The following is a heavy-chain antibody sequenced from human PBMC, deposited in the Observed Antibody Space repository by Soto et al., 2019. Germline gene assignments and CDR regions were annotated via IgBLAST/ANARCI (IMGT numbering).Heavy chain of an antibody. V-gene: IGHV3-30*18. Sequence: PRGGSLSLSCAASGFIFSSYGMHWVRQAPGKGLEWVAVSSQDGSSKDYGDAMKGRFTISRDNSKNTLSLQINSLRVEDTAVYFCAKSRRGGSYYDLDHWGQGTQVTVSS. D-gene: IGHD3-3*01. CDR2: SSQDGSSK. CDR3: AKSRRGGSYYDLDH. J-gene: IGHJ4*02. CDR1: GFIFSSYG.